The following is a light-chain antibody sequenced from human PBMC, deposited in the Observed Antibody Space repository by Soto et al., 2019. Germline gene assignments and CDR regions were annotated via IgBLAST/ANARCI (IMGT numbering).Light chain of an antibody. CDR1: SSNIGSNY. CDR2: RNN. V-gene: IGLV1-47*01. CDR3: AAWDDSLSGFYV. J-gene: IGLJ1*01. Sequence: QSVLTQPPSASGTPGQRVTISCSGSSSNIGSNYVYWYQQLPGTAPKLLIYRNNQRPSGVPDRFSGSKSGTSASLAISGLRSEDEADYYCAAWDDSLSGFYVFGTGTKDTVL.